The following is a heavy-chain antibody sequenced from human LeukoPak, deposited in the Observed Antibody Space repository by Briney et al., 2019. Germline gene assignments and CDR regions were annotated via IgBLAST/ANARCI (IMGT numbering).Heavy chain of an antibody. J-gene: IGHJ5*02. CDR2: ISGSGGST. D-gene: IGHD3-9*01. V-gene: IGHV3-23*01. CDR1: GFTFSSYA. CDR3: AKEEFNDILTGSSNWFDP. Sequence: GGSLRLSCAASGFTFSSYAMSWVRQVPGKGLEWVSAISGSGGSTYYADSVKGRFTISRDNSKNTLYLQMNSLRAEDTAVYYCAKEEFNDILTGSSNWFDPWGQGTLVTVSS.